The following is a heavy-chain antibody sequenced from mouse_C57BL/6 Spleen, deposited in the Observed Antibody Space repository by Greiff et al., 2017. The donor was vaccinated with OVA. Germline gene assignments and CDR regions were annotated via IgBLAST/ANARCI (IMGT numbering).Heavy chain of an antibody. V-gene: IGHV1-50*01. Sequence: QVQLQQPGAELVKPGASVTLSCKASGYTFTSYWMQWVKQRPGQGLEWIGEIDPSDSYTNYNQKFKGKATLTVDTSSSTAYMQLSSLTSEDSAVYYCARRSITNGDWYFDVWGTGTTVTVSS. CDR2: IDPSDSYT. J-gene: IGHJ1*03. CDR1: GYTFTSYW. CDR3: ARRSITNGDWYFDV. D-gene: IGHD1-1*01.